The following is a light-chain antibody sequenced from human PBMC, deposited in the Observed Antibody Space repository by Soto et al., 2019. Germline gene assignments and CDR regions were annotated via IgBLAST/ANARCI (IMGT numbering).Light chain of an antibody. CDR3: HQYNYYRPT. CDR1: QPISTW. J-gene: IGKJ1*01. CDR2: DAS. V-gene: IGKV1-5*01. Sequence: DIQMTQSPSSLSASVLYIFTITCRASQPISTWLAWYQEKPGKAPKLLIYDASSLEGGVPSRFSGSGSGTEFTLTISSLQPDDFATYYCHQYNYYRPTFGQGTKVDI.